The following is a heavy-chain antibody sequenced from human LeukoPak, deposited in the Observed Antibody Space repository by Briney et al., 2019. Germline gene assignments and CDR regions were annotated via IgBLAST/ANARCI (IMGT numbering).Heavy chain of an antibody. J-gene: IGHJ4*02. Sequence: ASVKVSCKVSGYTLTELSMHWVRQAPGKGLEWMGGFDPEDGETIYAQKFQGRVTMTEDTSTDTAYMELSSPRSEDTAVYYCATGKPGIAAAGKDYWGQGTLVTVSS. V-gene: IGHV1-24*01. CDR3: ATGKPGIAAAGKDY. D-gene: IGHD6-13*01. CDR2: FDPEDGET. CDR1: GYTLTELS.